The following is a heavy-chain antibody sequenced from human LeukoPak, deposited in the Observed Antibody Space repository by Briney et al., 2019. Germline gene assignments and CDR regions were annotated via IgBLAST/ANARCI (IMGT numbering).Heavy chain of an antibody. Sequence: ASVKVSCKASGYTFTNYGITWMPQAPGQGLEWMGWINTYNGNTNYAQKLQGRVTITTDTSTSTAYMELRSLRSDDTAVFYCARDLVDGVGAPGAYWGQGALVTVSS. CDR3: ARDLVDGVGAPGAY. D-gene: IGHD1-26*01. J-gene: IGHJ4*02. CDR1: GYTFTNYG. V-gene: IGHV1-18*01. CDR2: INTYNGNT.